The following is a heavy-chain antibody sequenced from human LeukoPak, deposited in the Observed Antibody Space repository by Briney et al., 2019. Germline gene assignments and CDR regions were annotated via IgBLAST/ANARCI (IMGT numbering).Heavy chain of an antibody. J-gene: IGHJ4*02. CDR1: GDSTNTYF. D-gene: IGHD4-17*01. V-gene: IGHV4-59*01. Sequence: PSETLSLTCTISGDSTNTYFWSWIRQPPGKGLEWIGYFYYTGTTNHNPSLKSRVTISVDTSKNQFSLKVNSVTAADTGVYYCASKSTDHGELRFDYWGQGTLVTVSS. CDR2: FYYTGTT. CDR3: ASKSTDHGELRFDY.